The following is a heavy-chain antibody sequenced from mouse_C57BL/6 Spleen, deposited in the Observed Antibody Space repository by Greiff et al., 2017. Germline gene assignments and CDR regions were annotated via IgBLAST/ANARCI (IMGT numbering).Heavy chain of an antibody. CDR2: IWRDGST. D-gene: IGHD2-3*01. CDR1: GSSLTSYG. Sequence: QVQLKESGPGLVAPSQSLSITCTVSGSSLTSYGVHWVRQPPGKGLEWLVVIWRDGSTTSNSALKSRLSISKDNSKSPVFLKMNSRQTDDAAMYYCAAQGIYDGYYGFAYWGQGTPVTVSA. J-gene: IGHJ3*01. CDR3: AAQGIYDGYYGFAY. V-gene: IGHV2-6*03.